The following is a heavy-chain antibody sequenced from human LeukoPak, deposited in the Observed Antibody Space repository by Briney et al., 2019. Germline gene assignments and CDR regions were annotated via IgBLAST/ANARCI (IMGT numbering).Heavy chain of an antibody. CDR1: GGSVSNYY. CDR3: ARQASWLPYFGL. J-gene: IGHJ2*01. D-gene: IGHD5-12*01. V-gene: IGHV4-59*08. Sequence: SETLSLTCTVSGGSVSNYYWSWIRQSPGKGLEWIAYIYYSGRTNYNPSLKSRVTISVDTAENQFSLKLSSVTAADTALCFCARQASWLPYFGLWGRGTLVSVSS. CDR2: IYYSGRT.